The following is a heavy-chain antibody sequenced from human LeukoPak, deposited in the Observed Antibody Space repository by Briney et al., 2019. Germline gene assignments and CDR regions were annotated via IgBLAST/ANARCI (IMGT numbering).Heavy chain of an antibody. CDR1: GYTFTSFY. V-gene: IGHV1-46*01. Sequence: ASVKVSCKASGYTFTSFYMHWVRQAPGQGLEWMGIIKPSGGSTSYAQKFQGRVTMTRDTSTSTVYMELSSLRSEDTAVYYCARDNGGRAMAYYYYYYMDVWGKGTTVTISS. CDR2: IKPSGGST. D-gene: IGHD2-15*01. CDR3: ARDNGGRAMAYYYYYYMDV. J-gene: IGHJ6*03.